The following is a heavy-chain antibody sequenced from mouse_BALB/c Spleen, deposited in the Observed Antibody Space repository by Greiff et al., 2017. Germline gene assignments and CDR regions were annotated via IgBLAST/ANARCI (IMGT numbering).Heavy chain of an antibody. J-gene: IGHJ2*01. CDR3: ARHETTVVATDRYFDY. CDR1: GFTFSSYG. CDR2: ISSGGSYT. D-gene: IGHD1-1*01. Sequence: EVKVEESGGDLVKPGGSLKLSCAASGFTFSSYGMSWVRQTPDKRLEWVATISSGGSYTYYPDSVKGRFTISRDNAKNTLYLQMSSLKSEDTAIYYCARHETTVVATDRYFDYWGQGTTLTVSS. V-gene: IGHV5-6*02.